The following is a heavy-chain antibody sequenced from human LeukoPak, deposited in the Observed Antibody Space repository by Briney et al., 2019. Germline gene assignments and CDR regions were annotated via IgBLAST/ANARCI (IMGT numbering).Heavy chain of an antibody. CDR2: INPNSGGK. D-gene: IGHD3-3*01. Sequence: ASVKVSCKASGYTFIDYYMHWVRQAPGQGLEWMGWINPNSGGKNYAQKFQGRVTMTRDTSISTAYMELSSLRSDDTALYYCARPAFYDFWSPPDYWGQGTLVTVSS. CDR3: ARPAFYDFWSPPDY. J-gene: IGHJ4*02. CDR1: GYTFIDYY. V-gene: IGHV1-2*02.